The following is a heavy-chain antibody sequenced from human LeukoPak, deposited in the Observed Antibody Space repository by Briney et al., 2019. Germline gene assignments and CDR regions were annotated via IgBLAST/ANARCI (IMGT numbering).Heavy chain of an antibody. Sequence: GESLRLSCAASGFTFTTYWMTWVRQAPGKGLEWVANINQDGTEKYYVDSLKRRVTIPRDNAKNSLFLQMNSLRGEDTGVFFCEKSTSAVMAMMDVWGKGTTVTVSS. CDR2: INQDGTEK. V-gene: IGHV3-7*01. CDR3: EKSTSAVMAMMDV. D-gene: IGHD3-16*01. CDR1: GFTFTTYW. J-gene: IGHJ6*04.